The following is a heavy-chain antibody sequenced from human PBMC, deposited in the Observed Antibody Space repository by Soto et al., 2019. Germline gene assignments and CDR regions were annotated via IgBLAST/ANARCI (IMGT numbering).Heavy chain of an antibody. V-gene: IGHV3-33*01. CDR3: SRWFGVEQLSDVFDI. D-gene: IGHD3-10*01. J-gene: IGHJ3*02. CDR2: IWYDGSNR. Sequence: ESGGGVVQPGRSLRLSCTASGFSVSSYGMHWVRQAPGKGLEWVAVIWYDGSNRNYADSVKGRFTISRDKSKNTLYLQMNSLRDEDTAVYYCSRWFGVEQLSDVFDIWGQGTMVTVSS. CDR1: GFSVSSYG.